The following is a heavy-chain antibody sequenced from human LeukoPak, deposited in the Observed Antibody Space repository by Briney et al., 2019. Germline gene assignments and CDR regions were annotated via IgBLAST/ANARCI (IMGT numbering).Heavy chain of an antibody. Sequence: GGSLRLSCAASGFTFSNSWMSWVRQAPGKGLEWVGRIKSKTDGGTKDYAVPVKGRFTISRDDSKNTLYLQMNSLKTEDTAVYYCTTEQQQGQFDPWGQGTLVTVSS. D-gene: IGHD6-13*01. J-gene: IGHJ5*02. V-gene: IGHV3-15*01. CDR3: TTEQQQGQFDP. CDR1: GFTFSNSW. CDR2: IKSKTDGGTK.